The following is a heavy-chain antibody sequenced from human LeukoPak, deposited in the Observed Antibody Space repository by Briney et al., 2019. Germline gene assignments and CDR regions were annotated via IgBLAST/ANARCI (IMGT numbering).Heavy chain of an antibody. CDR1: GGTFSSYA. V-gene: IGHV1-8*02. CDR2: MNPNSGNT. J-gene: IGHJ4*02. D-gene: IGHD6-19*01. CDR3: ARIPGIAVGMGDK. Sequence: ASVKVSCKASGGTFSSYAISWVRQATGQGLEWMGWMNPNSGNTGYAQKFQGRVTMTRNTSISTAYMELSSLRSEDTAVYYCARIPGIAVGMGDKWGQGTLVTVSS.